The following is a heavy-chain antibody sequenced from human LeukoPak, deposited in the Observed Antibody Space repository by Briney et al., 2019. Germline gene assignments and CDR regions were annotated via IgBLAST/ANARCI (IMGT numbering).Heavy chain of an antibody. CDR2: ISSSGSTI. D-gene: IGHD2-2*01. J-gene: IGHJ3*02. CDR1: GFTFSSYE. CDR3: ARGAIVVVPAAEDDAFDI. V-gene: IGHV3-48*03. Sequence: GGSLRLSCAASGFTFSSYEMNWVRQAPGKGLEWVSYISSSGSTIYYADSAKGRFTISRDNAKNSLYLQMNSLRAEDTAVYYCARGAIVVVPAAEDDAFDIWGQGKMVTVSS.